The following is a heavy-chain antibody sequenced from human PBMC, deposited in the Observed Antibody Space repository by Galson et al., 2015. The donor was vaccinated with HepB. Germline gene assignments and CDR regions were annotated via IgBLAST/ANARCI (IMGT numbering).Heavy chain of an antibody. Sequence: CAISGDSVSNNNAAWNWIRQSPSRGLEWLGRTYYRAKWYNDYAPAVRSRITINPDTSKNQFSLQLNSVTPDDSAVYYCGRVSGTICYYGLDVWGQGTTVTVSS. CDR1: GDSVSNNNAA. V-gene: IGHV6-1*01. CDR3: GRVSGTICYYGLDV. D-gene: IGHD1/OR15-1a*01. J-gene: IGHJ6*02. CDR2: TYYRAKWYN.